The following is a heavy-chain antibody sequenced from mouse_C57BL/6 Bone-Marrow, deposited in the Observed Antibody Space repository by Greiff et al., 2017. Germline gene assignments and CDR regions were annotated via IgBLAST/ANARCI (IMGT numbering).Heavy chain of an antibody. J-gene: IGHJ1*03. CDR2: IYPRDGST. CDR1: GYTFTSYD. V-gene: IGHV1-85*01. Sequence: QVQLKESGPELVKPGASVKLSCKASGYTFTSYDITWVKQRPGQGLEWIGWIYPRDGSTKYNEKFKGKGTLTVDTSSSTSYMELHSLTSEDSAVYFCARLEGDGSSGEWYFDVWGTGTTVTVSS. D-gene: IGHD1-1*01. CDR3: ARLEGDGSSGEWYFDV.